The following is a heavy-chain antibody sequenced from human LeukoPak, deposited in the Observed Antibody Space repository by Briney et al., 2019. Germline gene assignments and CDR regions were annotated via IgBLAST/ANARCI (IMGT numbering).Heavy chain of an antibody. CDR1: GFTFSSYW. CDR2: INSDGSST. J-gene: IGHJ3*02. Sequence: PGGSLRLSCAASGFTFSSYWMHWVRQVPGKGLVWVSRINSDGSSTSYADSVKGRFTISRDNAKNTLYLQMNSLRAEDTAVYYCAREKPGIEAFDIWGQGTMVTVSS. CDR3: AREKPGIEAFDI. V-gene: IGHV3-74*01.